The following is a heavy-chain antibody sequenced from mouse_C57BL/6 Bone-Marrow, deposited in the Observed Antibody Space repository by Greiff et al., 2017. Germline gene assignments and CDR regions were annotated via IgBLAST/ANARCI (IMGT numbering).Heavy chain of an antibody. Sequence: QLQQSGAELVRPGTSVKVSCKASGYAFTTYLIEWVKQRPGQGLEWIGVINPGSGGTNYNEKFKGKATLTADKSSSTAYMQLSSLTSEDSAVYFCARSKNWDSWFAYWGQGTLVTVSA. CDR3: ARSKNWDSWFAY. CDR1: GYAFTTYL. D-gene: IGHD4-1*01. J-gene: IGHJ3*01. V-gene: IGHV1-54*01. CDR2: INPGSGGT.